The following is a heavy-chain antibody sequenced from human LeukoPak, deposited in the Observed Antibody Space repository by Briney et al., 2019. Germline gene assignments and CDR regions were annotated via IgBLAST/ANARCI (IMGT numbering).Heavy chain of an antibody. CDR3: ARDGEWFDY. J-gene: IGHJ4*02. CDR2: IYYSGST. CDR1: GGSFSSYY. Sequence: SETLSLTCAVYGGSFSSYYWGWIRQPPGKGLEWIGSIYYSGSTYYNPSLKSRVTISVDTSKNQFSLKLSSVTAADTAVYYCARDGEWFDYWGQGILVTVSS. D-gene: IGHD7-27*01. V-gene: IGHV4-39*07.